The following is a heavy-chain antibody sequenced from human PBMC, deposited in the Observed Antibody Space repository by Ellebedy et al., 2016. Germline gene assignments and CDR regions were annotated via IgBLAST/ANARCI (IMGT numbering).Heavy chain of an antibody. CDR2: INSQINAM. CDR3: ARDSGYDWLVDC. D-gene: IGHD5-12*01. V-gene: IGHV3-48*04. J-gene: IGHJ4*02. Sequence: GESLKISXAATGFTFSSYAMSWVRQAPGKGLEWVSYINSQINAMYYADSVRGRFTISRDNAKNSLYLQMSSLRAEDTAVYYCARDSGYDWLVDCWGQGTLVTVSS. CDR1: GFTFSSYA.